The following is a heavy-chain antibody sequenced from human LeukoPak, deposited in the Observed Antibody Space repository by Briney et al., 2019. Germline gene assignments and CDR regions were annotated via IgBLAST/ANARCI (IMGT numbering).Heavy chain of an antibody. J-gene: IGHJ4*02. CDR3: ANGYGDYSDY. CDR2: ISYDGSNK. CDR1: GFTFSSYG. V-gene: IGHV3-30*18. D-gene: IGHD4-17*01. Sequence: GGSLRLSCAASGFTFSSYGMHWVRQAPGKGLEWVAIISYDGSNKYYADSVKGRFTISRDNSKNTLYLQMNSLRAEDTAVYYCANGYGDYSDYWGQGTLVTVSS.